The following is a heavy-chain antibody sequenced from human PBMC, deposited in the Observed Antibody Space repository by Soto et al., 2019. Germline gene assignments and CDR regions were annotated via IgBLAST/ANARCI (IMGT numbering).Heavy chain of an antibody. CDR1: GYTFTGYY. D-gene: IGHD6-19*01. J-gene: IGHJ6*02. Sequence: ASVKVSCKASGYTFTGYYMHWVRQAPGQGLEWMGWINPNSGGTNYAQKFQGRVTMTRDTSISTAYMELSRLRSDDTAVYYCARGAVAGTRVDYYYYGMDVSGQRTTVPVS. V-gene: IGHV1-2*02. CDR3: ARGAVAGTRVDYYYYGMDV. CDR2: INPNSGGT.